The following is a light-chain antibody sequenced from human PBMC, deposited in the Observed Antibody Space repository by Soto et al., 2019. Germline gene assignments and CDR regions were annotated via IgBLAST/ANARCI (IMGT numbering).Light chain of an antibody. CDR3: SSYAGSNNLV. J-gene: IGLJ2*01. V-gene: IGLV2-8*01. CDR2: EVS. Sequence: QSALTQPPSASGSPGQSVTISCTGTSSDVGGYNYVSWHQQHPGKAPKLMIYEVSKRPSGVPDRFSGSKSGNTASLTVSGLQAEDETDYYSSSYAGSNNLVFGGGTKLTVL. CDR1: SSDVGGYNY.